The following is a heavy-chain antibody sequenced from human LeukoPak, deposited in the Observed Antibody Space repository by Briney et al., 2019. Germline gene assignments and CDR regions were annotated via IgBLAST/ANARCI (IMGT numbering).Heavy chain of an antibody. CDR1: GYTFTGYY. D-gene: IGHD2-2*01. V-gene: IGHV1-2*02. J-gene: IGHJ6*02. Sequence: GASVNVSCKASGYTFTGYYMHWVRQAPGQGLEWMGWINPNSGGTNYAQKFQGRVTITADKSTSTAYMELSSLRSEDTAVYYCARKREYQLLGLRYYYYGVDVWGQGTTVTVSS. CDR2: INPNSGGT. CDR3: ARKREYQLLGLRYYYYGVDV.